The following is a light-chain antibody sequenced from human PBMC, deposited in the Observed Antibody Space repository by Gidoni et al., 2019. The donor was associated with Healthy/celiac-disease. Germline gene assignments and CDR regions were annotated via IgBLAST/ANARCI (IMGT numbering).Light chain of an antibody. CDR3: QHYNDYSPT. Sequence: AIQLTQCPSSLSASVGDTVTITCRASQVITNTLAWYQQKPGKAPDLLIFDVSTLQSGVPTRFSGSVSGTDFTLTVTGLQPEDFATYYCQHYNDYSPTFGGGPEVEIK. CDR1: QVITNT. J-gene: IGKJ4*01. V-gene: IGKV1D-13*01. CDR2: DVS.